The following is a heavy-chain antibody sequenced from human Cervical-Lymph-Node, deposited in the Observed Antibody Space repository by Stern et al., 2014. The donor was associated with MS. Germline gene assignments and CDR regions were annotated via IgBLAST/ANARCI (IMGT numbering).Heavy chain of an antibody. Sequence: VQLVQSGAEVKKPGSSVKVSCKASGGTFSSYAISWVRQAPGQGLEWMGGIIPIFGTANYAQKFQGRVTMTADESTSTAYMELSSLRSEDTAVYYCARAIVVVPAAIRGYYYYGMDVWGQGTTVTVSS. V-gene: IGHV1-69*01. CDR2: IIPIFGTA. J-gene: IGHJ6*02. D-gene: IGHD2-2*02. CDR3: ARAIVVVPAAIRGYYYYGMDV. CDR1: GGTFSSYA.